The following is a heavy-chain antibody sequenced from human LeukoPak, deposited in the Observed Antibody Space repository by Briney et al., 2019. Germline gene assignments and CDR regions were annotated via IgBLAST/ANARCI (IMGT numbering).Heavy chain of an antibody. CDR2: IIPIFGTA. CDR3: ARENRFVLRSLGVVIRFDP. D-gene: IGHD3-3*01. Sequence: SVKVSCKASGGTFSSYAISWVLQAPGQELEWMGGIIPIFGTANYAQKFQGRVTITTDESTSTAYMELSSLRSEDTAVYYCARENRFVLRSLGVVIRFDPWGQGTLVTVSS. CDR1: GGTFSSYA. V-gene: IGHV1-69*05. J-gene: IGHJ5*02.